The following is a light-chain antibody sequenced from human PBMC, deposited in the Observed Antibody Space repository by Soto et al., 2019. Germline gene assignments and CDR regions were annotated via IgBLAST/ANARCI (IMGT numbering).Light chain of an antibody. V-gene: IGKV1-39*01. CDR2: AAS. Sequence: DIQMTQSPSSLSASVGDRVTITCRASQSISSYLNWYQQKPGKAPKLLIYAASSLQSGATSRFSVSGSGTDFTLTISSLQPEDFATYYCQQSYSTPLTFGGGTKVEIK. CDR3: QQSYSTPLT. CDR1: QSISSY. J-gene: IGKJ4*01.